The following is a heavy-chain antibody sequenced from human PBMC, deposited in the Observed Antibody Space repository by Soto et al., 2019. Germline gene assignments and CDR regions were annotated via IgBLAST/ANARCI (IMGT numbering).Heavy chain of an antibody. V-gene: IGHV3-23*01. J-gene: IGHJ4*02. D-gene: IGHD6-19*01. Sequence: GGSLRLSCAASGFTFSSYAMNWVRQAPGKGLEWVSGISGSDGSTYYADSVKGRFTISRDNSKNTLSLQMNSLRAEDTALYYCARDLTSSGRSTQLGYWGQGTLVTVSS. CDR1: GFTFSSYA. CDR2: ISGSDGST. CDR3: ARDLTSSGRSTQLGY.